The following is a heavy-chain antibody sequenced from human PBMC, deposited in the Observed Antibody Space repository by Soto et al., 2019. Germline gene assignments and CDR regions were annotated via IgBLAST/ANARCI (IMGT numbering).Heavy chain of an antibody. CDR1: GGSFSGYY. Sequence: SETLSLTCAVYGGSFSGYYWSWIRQPPGKGLEWIGEINHSGSTNYNPSLKSRVTISVDTSKNQFSLKLSSVTAADTAVYYCARGNYDFWSGIKDAFDIWGQGTMVTVSS. D-gene: IGHD3-3*01. V-gene: IGHV4-34*01. CDR2: INHSGST. J-gene: IGHJ3*02. CDR3: ARGNYDFWSGIKDAFDI.